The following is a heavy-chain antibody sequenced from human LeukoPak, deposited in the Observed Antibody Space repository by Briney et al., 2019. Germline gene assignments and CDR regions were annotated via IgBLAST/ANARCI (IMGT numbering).Heavy chain of an antibody. CDR2: ISYDGSNK. D-gene: IGHD4-17*01. Sequence: GGSLRLSCAASGFTFSSYGMHWVRQAPGKGLEWVAVISYDGSNKYYADSVKGRFTISRDNSKNTLYLRMNSLRAEDTAVYYCAKEKIRYYFDYWGQGTLVTVSS. V-gene: IGHV3-30*18. J-gene: IGHJ4*02. CDR1: GFTFSSYG. CDR3: AKEKIRYYFDY.